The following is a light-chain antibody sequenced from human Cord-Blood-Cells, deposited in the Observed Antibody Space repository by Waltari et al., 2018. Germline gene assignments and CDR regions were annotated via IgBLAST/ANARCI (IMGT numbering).Light chain of an antibody. Sequence: QSALTQPASVPGSPGQSITISCTGTSSDVGGYNYVSWYQQPPGKAPKLMIYDVSKRPSGVSNRFSGSKSGNTASLTISGLQAEDEADYYCSSYTSSSTWVFGGGTKLTVL. CDR1: SSDVGGYNY. J-gene: IGLJ3*02. CDR3: SSYTSSSTWV. V-gene: IGLV2-14*01. CDR2: DVS.